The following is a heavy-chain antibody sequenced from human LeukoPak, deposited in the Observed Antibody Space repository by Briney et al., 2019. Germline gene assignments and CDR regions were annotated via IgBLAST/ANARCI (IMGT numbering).Heavy chain of an antibody. Sequence: APVKVSCKASGGTFSSYAISWVRQAPGQGLEWMGGIIPIFGTANYAQKFQGRVTITTDESTSTAYMELSSLRSEDTAVYYCARVQGYCSSTSCYTWDYYYMDVWGKGTTVTVSS. D-gene: IGHD2-2*01. J-gene: IGHJ6*03. V-gene: IGHV1-69*05. CDR3: ARVQGYCSSTSCYTWDYYYMDV. CDR1: GGTFSSYA. CDR2: IIPIFGTA.